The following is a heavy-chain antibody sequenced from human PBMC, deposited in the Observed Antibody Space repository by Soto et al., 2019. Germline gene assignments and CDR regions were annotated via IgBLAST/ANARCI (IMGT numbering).Heavy chain of an antibody. D-gene: IGHD2-15*01. V-gene: IGHV3-23*04. CDR2: ISGSGGSI. CDR1: GFTFSNYA. J-gene: IGHJ4*02. Sequence: VQLVESGGGVVQPGRSLRLSCAASGFTFSNYAMSWVRQAPGKGLEWVSAISGSGGSIYYADSVKGRFTISRDNSKNTLYLQMNSLRAEDTAVYYCAKDVDSVASGALPHYWGQGTLVTVSS. CDR3: AKDVDSVASGALPHY.